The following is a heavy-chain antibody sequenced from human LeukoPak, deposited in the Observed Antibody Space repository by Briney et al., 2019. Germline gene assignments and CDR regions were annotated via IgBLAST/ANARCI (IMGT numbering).Heavy chain of an antibody. V-gene: IGHV3-15*01. Sequence: GGSLRLSCAASGFTFSNAWMTWVRQAPGKGLEWVGRIKSITDGGTTNYAAPVKGRFTISRDDSKNTLYLQISSLKTEDTAVYYCATGGLRFEYWGQGTLVTVSS. CDR2: IKSITDGGTT. CDR1: GFTFSNAW. J-gene: IGHJ4*02. CDR3: ATGGLRFEY.